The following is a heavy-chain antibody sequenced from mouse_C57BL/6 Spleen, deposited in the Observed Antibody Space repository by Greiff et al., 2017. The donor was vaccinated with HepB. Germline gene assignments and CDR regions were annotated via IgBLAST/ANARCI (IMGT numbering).Heavy chain of an antibody. CDR1: GYTFTDYN. Sequence: VQLQQSGPELVKPGASVKIPCKASGYTFTDYNMDWVKQSHGKSLEWIGDINPNNGGTIYNQKFKGKATSTVDKSSSTAYMELRSLTSEDTAVYYCARYPSPGYAMDYWGQGTSVTVSS. CDR2: INPNNGGT. V-gene: IGHV1-18*01. CDR3: ARYPSPGYAMDY. J-gene: IGHJ4*01.